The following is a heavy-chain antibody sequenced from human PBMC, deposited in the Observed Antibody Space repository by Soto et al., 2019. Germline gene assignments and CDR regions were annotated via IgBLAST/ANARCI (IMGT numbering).Heavy chain of an antibody. D-gene: IGHD2-15*01. CDR1: GGSIHSYY. V-gene: IGHV4-59*01. Sequence: QVHLQESGPGLVKSSETLSLTCTVSGGSIHSYYWTWIRQPPGKALEWIGSSHHSGTTNYNSALKSRVTMSGDMSRNQFSVRLTPVTPSDTAVYYCAAGSRSSTSDAFDIWGQGTMVTVSS. CDR2: SHHSGTT. J-gene: IGHJ3*02. CDR3: AAGSRSSTSDAFDI.